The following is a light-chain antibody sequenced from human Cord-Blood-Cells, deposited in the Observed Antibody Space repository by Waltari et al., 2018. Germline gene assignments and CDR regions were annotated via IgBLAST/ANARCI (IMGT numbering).Light chain of an antibody. CDR1: KLGDKY. J-gene: IGLJ1*01. CDR3: QAWDSSTGV. Sequence: SYELTQPPSVSVSPGQTASITCSGVKLGDKYACWYQQKPGQSPVLVIYQDSKRPSGIPERVSRATTGNTATLTISGTQAMDEADDYCQAWDSSTGVFGTGTKVTVV. CDR2: QDS. V-gene: IGLV3-1*01.